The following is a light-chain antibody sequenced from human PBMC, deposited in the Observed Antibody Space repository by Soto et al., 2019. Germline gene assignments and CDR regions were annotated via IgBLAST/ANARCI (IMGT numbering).Light chain of an antibody. V-gene: IGKV1-27*01. CDR3: QKYDSAPWT. Sequence: DIQLTQSPSSLPASVGDRVTITCRASQGISNYLAWYQQKPGKVPKLLIYAASTLQSGVPFRFSGSGSGTDFTLTISNLQPDDVAIYYCQKYDSAPWTFGQGTKVEIK. CDR1: QGISNY. J-gene: IGKJ1*01. CDR2: AAS.